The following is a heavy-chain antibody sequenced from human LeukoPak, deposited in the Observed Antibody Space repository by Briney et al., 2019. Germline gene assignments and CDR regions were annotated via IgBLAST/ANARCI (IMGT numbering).Heavy chain of an antibody. J-gene: IGHJ4*02. CDR1: GYTFTSYG. V-gene: IGHV1-18*01. D-gene: IGHD6-13*01. CDR2: ISAYNGNT. Sequence: ASVKVSCKASGYTFTSYGISWVRQAPGQGLEWMGWISAYNGNTNYAQKLQGRVTMTTDTSTSTAYTELRSLRSDDTAVYYCARVRIAAAGTGDYWGQGTLVTVSS. CDR3: ARVRIAAAGTGDY.